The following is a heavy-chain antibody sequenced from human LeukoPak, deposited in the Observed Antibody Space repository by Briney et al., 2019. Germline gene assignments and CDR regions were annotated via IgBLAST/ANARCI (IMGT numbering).Heavy chain of an antibody. D-gene: IGHD1-1*01. J-gene: IGHJ4*02. V-gene: IGHV4-4*02. CDR2: IYHSGTA. CDR1: GGSISSSNW. Sequence: SETLSLTCAVSGGSISSSNWWSWVRQPPGKGLEWIGEIYHSGTANYNPSLKSRVTISVDKSKNQFSLKLSSVTAADTAVYYCARAPNWKHFDYWGQGTLVTVSS. CDR3: ARAPNWKHFDY.